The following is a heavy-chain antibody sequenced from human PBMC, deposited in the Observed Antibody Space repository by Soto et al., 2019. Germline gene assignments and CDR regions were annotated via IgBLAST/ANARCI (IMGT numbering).Heavy chain of an antibody. Sequence: PGGSLRLSCAASGFTFSGYAMTWVRQAPGKGLEWVSSITGSGTSTYYADSVKGRFIISRGNSKNTVSLQMNSLRADDTAVYYCGKYPDSYYYNMDVWGQGTTVTVSS. CDR2: ITGSGTST. CDR3: GKYPDSYYYNMDV. CDR1: GFTFSGYA. V-gene: IGHV3-23*01. J-gene: IGHJ6*02.